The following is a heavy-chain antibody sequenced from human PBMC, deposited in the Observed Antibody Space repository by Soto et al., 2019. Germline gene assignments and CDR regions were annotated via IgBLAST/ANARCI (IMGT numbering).Heavy chain of an antibody. CDR2: ISGSGGST. CDR3: AKDVSAILTYGPYYHYTDV. Sequence: EVQLLESGGGLVQPGGSLRLSCAASGFTFSSYAMSWVRQAPGKGLEWVSAISGSGGSTYYADSVKGRFTISRDTPKNTLFMQMNSMKAEDTAIYYCAKDVSAILTYGPYYHYTDVWGKGTTVTVSS. CDR1: GFTFSSYA. V-gene: IGHV3-23*01. J-gene: IGHJ6*03. D-gene: IGHD5-18*01.